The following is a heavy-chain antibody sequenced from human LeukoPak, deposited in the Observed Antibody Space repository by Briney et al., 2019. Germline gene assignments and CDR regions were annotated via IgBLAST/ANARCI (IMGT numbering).Heavy chain of an antibody. Sequence: GGSLRLSCAASGFTFSSYWMQWVRQVPGKGLVWVSRINIDGRSTGYADSVKGRFTISRDNTKNTLYLQMNTLRAEDTAVYYCAKEGLRTGRDVWGQGTTVTVSS. CDR2: INIDGRST. CDR1: GFTFSSYW. J-gene: IGHJ6*02. D-gene: IGHD1-14*01. V-gene: IGHV3-74*01. CDR3: AKEGLRTGRDV.